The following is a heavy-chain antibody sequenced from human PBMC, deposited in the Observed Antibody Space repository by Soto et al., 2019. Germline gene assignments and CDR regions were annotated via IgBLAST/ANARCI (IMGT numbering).Heavy chain of an antibody. V-gene: IGHV4-31*03. CDR1: GGSISSGGYY. J-gene: IGHJ4*02. D-gene: IGHD3-10*01. CDR3: ARRALWSPSPYFDY. Sequence: SETLSLTCTVSGGSISSGGYYWSWIRQHPGKGLEWIGYIYYSGSTYYNPSLKSRVTISVDTSKNQFSLKLSSVTAADTAVYYCARRALWSPSPYFDYWGQGTLVTVSS. CDR2: IYYSGST.